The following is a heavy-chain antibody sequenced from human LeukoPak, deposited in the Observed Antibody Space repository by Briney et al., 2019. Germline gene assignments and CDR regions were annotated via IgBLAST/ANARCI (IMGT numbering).Heavy chain of an antibody. Sequence: SVTVSCKASGGAFSSYSISWVRQAPGQGLEWMGGIIPIFGTANYAQKFQGRVTITADESTSTAYMELSSLRSEDTAVYYCARGPRIAVAGTEPQDAFDIWGQGTMVTVSS. CDR3: ARGPRIAVAGTEPQDAFDI. D-gene: IGHD6-19*01. J-gene: IGHJ3*02. V-gene: IGHV1-69*13. CDR1: GGAFSSYS. CDR2: IIPIFGTA.